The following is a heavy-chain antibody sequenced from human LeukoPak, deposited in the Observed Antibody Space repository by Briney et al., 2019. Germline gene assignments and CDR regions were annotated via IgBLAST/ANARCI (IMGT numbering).Heavy chain of an antibody. J-gene: IGHJ4*02. V-gene: IGHV3-23*01. D-gene: IGHD6-13*01. CDR1: GFTFSSFA. CDR2: ILVSGGST. Sequence: GGSLTLSCAASGFTFSSFAMSWVRQAPGKGLEWVSTILVSGGSTYYADSVKGRSTISRDNSKNMLYLQMNSLRSEDTAVYYCAKRYSINCFCFDCWGQGALVTVSS. CDR3: AKRYSINCFCFDC.